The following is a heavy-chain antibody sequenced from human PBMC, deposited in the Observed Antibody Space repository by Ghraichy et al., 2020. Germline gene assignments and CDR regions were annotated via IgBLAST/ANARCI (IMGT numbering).Heavy chain of an antibody. J-gene: IGHJ4*02. Sequence: GGSLRLSCAASGFTFSAYEMNWVRQAPGKGLEWVSYIAGSRNTIYYADSVEDRFTISRDNAKNSLFLQMNSLRVEDTATYYCARGTFDYSREDHGGAFDYWGQGTLVTVSS. CDR3: ARGTFDYSREDHGGAFDY. V-gene: IGHV3-48*03. CDR1: GFTFSAYE. D-gene: IGHD6-13*01. CDR2: IAGSRNTI.